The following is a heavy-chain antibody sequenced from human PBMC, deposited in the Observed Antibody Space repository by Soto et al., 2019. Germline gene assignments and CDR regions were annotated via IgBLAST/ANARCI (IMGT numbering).Heavy chain of an antibody. CDR3: ARAYDILTGYYSSFGAFDI. J-gene: IGHJ3*02. Sequence: GASVKVSCKASGYTSTSYAMHWVRQAPGQRLEWMGWINAGNGNTKYSQKFQGRVTITRDTSASTAYMELSSLRSEDTAVYYCARAYDILTGYYSSFGAFDIWGQGTMVTVSS. V-gene: IGHV1-3*01. D-gene: IGHD3-9*01. CDR1: GYTSTSYA. CDR2: INAGNGNT.